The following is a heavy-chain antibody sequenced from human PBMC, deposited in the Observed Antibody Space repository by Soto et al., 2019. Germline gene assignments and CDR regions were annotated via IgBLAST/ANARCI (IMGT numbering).Heavy chain of an antibody. V-gene: IGHV4-59*01. J-gene: IGHJ6*02. CDR1: GGSNSGSN. CDR3: ARDEIRLSYGLRGSDYYCYGMDV. Sequence: SETLSLTRSVSGGSNSGSNRSWIRQSPWKGLEWLGYVYYTGSTNYSPSLRSRVSISVDTSKNEFSLRLSSVTAADTAVYFCARDEIRLSYGLRGSDYYCYGMDVSGQGPTVTLSS. D-gene: IGHD5-18*01. CDR2: VYYTGST.